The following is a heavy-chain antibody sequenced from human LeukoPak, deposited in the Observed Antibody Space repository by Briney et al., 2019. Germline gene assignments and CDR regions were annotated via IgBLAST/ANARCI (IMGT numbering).Heavy chain of an antibody. CDR2: INSDGYTT. Sequence: GGSLRLSCAASGFTFNEYTMHWVRQAPGKGLEWVSLINSDGYTTHYADSVKGRFTISRDNSKDVLYLQMNSLRTEDTAFYYCAKPRARCSSASCFFDYWGQGTLVSVPS. CDR3: AKPRARCSSASCFFDY. CDR1: GFTFNEYT. V-gene: IGHV3-43*01. D-gene: IGHD2-2*01. J-gene: IGHJ4*02.